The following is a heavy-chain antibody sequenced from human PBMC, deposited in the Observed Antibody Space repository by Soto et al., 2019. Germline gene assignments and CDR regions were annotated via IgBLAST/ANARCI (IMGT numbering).Heavy chain of an antibody. CDR1: GFTFSSYS. Sequence: LRLSCAASGFTFSSYSMSWVRQAPGKGLEWVSGFRTGGDDGTTYYADSVKGRFTISRDNSKNTLFLQMNSLRAEDTAIYHCAKKVNSGPGSQYFDYWGQGTLVTVSS. CDR2: FRTGGDDGTT. J-gene: IGHJ4*02. D-gene: IGHD3-10*01. V-gene: IGHV3-23*01. CDR3: AKKVNSGPGSQYFDY.